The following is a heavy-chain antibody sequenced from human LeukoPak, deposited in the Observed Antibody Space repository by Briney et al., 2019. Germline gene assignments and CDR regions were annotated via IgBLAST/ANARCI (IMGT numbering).Heavy chain of an antibody. V-gene: IGHV1-46*01. Sequence: GASVRVSCATSGDTFARYYMHCVRHAPGQGLVWIGIINPSGASTNYAQKVQGRVNMTRDTSTNTVYMELGSLRSEDTAVYYCARVAAAGFAYDKFDPWGQGTLVSVSS. CDR3: ARVAAAGFAYDKFDP. D-gene: IGHD6-13*01. J-gene: IGHJ5*02. CDR2: INPSGAST. CDR1: GDTFARYY.